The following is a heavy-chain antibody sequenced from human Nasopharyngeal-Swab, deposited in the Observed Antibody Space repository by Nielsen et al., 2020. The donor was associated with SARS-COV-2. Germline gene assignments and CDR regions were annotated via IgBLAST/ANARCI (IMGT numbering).Heavy chain of an antibody. J-gene: IGHJ4*02. Sequence: GESLKISCAASGFTFSDYYMSWIRQAPGKGLEWVSYISSSGSTIYYADSVKGRFTISRDNAKNSLYLQMNSLRAEDTAVYYCARDRAAEKYGDPANFDYWGQGTLVTVSS. CDR3: ARDRAAEKYGDPANFDY. CDR2: ISSSGSTI. V-gene: IGHV3-11*04. CDR1: GFTFSDYY. D-gene: IGHD4-17*01.